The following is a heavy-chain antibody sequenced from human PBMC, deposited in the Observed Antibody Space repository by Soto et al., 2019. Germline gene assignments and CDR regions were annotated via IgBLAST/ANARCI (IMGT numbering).Heavy chain of an antibody. CDR1: GFTFSSYA. CDR2: ISGSGGST. Sequence: PGGSLRLSCAASGFTFSSYAMNWVRQAPGKGLEWVSVISGSGGSTYYADSVKGRFIVSRDNSKNKLYLQMNGLRAEDTAVYYCAKTREGHDFWSGQITHGYFDYWGQGIQVTV. J-gene: IGHJ4*02. V-gene: IGHV3-23*01. CDR3: AKTREGHDFWSGQITHGYFDY. D-gene: IGHD3-3*01.